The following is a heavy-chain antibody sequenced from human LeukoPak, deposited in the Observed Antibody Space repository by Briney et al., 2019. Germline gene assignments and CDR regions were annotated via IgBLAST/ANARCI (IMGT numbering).Heavy chain of an antibody. CDR3: SLARSEYHYGMDV. CDR1: GDSVSSISVA. Sequence: PSQTLSLTCALSGDSVSSISVAWNWIRQSPSRGLEWLGRTYYRSKWYYEYAVSVKSRINISPATSKNQFSLQLTSVTPEDTAVYYCSLARSEYHYGMDVWGQGTTVTVSS. V-gene: IGHV6-1*01. J-gene: IGHJ6*02. CDR2: TYYRSKWYY.